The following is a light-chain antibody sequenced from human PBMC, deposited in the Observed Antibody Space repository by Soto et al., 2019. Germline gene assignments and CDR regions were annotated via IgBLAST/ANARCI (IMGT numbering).Light chain of an antibody. CDR1: SSNIGAGYG. CDR3: QSYDSSLSGYV. V-gene: IGLV1-40*01. Sequence: QAVVTQPPSVSGAPGQRVTISCTGSSSNIGAGYGVHWYQQLPGTAPKLLIYGNSNRPSGVPDRFSGSKSGTSASLAITGLQAEDEADYYCQSYDSSLSGYVFGTGTKVTVL. CDR2: GNS. J-gene: IGLJ1*01.